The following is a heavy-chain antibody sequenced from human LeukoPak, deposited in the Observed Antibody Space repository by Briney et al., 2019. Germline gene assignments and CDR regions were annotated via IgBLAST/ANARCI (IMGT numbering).Heavy chain of an antibody. Sequence: GGSLILSCSAAGFTFIYYYMSWIRQAPGKGVEWVSYICDSGRTIYYSDSVKGRFSISRDNAKNSVYLQMNNLRAEDTAVYYCARDRLGDYDHSGYYDKWGQGTLVTVSS. J-gene: IGHJ4*02. V-gene: IGHV3-11*01. D-gene: IGHD3-22*01. CDR2: ICDSGRTI. CDR1: GFTFIYYY. CDR3: ARDRLGDYDHSGYYDK.